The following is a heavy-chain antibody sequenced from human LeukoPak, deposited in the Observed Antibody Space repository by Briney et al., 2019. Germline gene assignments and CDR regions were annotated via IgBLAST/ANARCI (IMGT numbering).Heavy chain of an antibody. CDR1: GFTFSSYR. CDR3: AELGITMIGGV. D-gene: IGHD3-10*02. CDR2: ISSSSSYI. J-gene: IGHJ6*04. V-gene: IGHV3-21*01. Sequence: GGSLRLSCAASGFTFSSYRMNWVRQAPGKGLEWVSSISSSSSYIYYADSVKGRFTISRDNAKNSLYLQMISLRAEDMAVYYCAELGITMIGGVWGKGTTVTISS.